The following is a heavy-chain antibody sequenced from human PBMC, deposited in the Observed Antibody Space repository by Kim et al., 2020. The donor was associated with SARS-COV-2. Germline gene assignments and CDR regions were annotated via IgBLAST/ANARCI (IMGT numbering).Heavy chain of an antibody. D-gene: IGHD5-18*01. CDR3: ARGVHVDTAMVGNWFDP. V-gene: IGHV4-34*01. J-gene: IGHJ5*02. Sequence: LKSRVTISVDTSKNQFSLKLSSVTAADTAVYYCARGVHVDTAMVGNWFDPWGQGTLVTVSS.